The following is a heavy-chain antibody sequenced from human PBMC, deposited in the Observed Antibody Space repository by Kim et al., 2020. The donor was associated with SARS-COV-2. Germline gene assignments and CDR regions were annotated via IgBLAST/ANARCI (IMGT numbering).Heavy chain of an antibody. Sequence: GGSLRLSCAASGFTFNSYAMSWVRQAPGKVLEWFSSISGSGGSTYYADSVKGRFTISRDNSKNTLYLQMSSLTAEDTAVYYCAKSVGGSESYTTDAFDMWGQGTMVTVSS. J-gene: IGHJ3*02. V-gene: IGHV3-23*01. D-gene: IGHD3-10*01. CDR3: AKSVGGSESYTTDAFDM. CDR2: ISGSGGST. CDR1: GFTFNSYA.